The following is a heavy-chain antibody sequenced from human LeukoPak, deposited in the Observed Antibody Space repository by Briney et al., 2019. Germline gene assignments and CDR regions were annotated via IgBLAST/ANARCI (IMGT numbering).Heavy chain of an antibody. CDR3: IRDFRSADL. V-gene: IGHV3-74*01. CDR1: GFTFSNYW. Sequence: GGSLRLSCVASGFTFSNYWMHWVSQPPGKGLVWVSRIYVDGRTTNYADSVKGRFTISRDNAKNTVYLEMNSLSVEDTAAYYCIRDFRSADLWGQGTLVTVTS. CDR2: IYVDGRTT. J-gene: IGHJ5*02.